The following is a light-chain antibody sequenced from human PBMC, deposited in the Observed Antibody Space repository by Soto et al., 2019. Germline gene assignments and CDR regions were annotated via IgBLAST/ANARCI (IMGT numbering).Light chain of an antibody. CDR1: QSVSDF. V-gene: IGKV3-11*01. J-gene: IGKJ3*01. CDR3: QHHGHWPISA. Sequence: EIVLTQSPGTLSLFPGERATLSCRASQSVSDFLAWYQQKPGQAPRLLIYDAAKRPPAIPTRFSGSGSGTAFPLTTSSQGREESAVYSCQHHGHWPISASGPETKV. CDR2: DAA.